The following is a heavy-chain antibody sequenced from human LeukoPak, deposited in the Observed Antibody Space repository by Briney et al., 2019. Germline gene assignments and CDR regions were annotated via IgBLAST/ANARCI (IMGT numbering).Heavy chain of an antibody. CDR1: GYTFTAYY. V-gene: IGHV1-2*02. D-gene: IGHD6-13*01. Sequence: ASVKVSCKTSGYTFTAYYIHWLRQAPGQRPEWMAWINPNSGGSYFAHKFQGRITLTRDTSISTAYMELNRLISDVTAVYYCATRPAYSSSFDYWGQGSLVTVSS. CDR3: ATRPAYSSSFDY. CDR2: INPNSGGS. J-gene: IGHJ4*02.